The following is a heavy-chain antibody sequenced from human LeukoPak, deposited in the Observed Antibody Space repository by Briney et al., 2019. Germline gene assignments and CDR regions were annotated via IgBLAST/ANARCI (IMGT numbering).Heavy chain of an antibody. CDR1: GFTFSNYA. CDR2: ISASGGTK. Sequence: PGGSLRLSCAASGFTFSNYAMNWVRQAPGKGLEWVSCISASGGTKLYADSVKGRFIISRDDSKNTLYVQMSSLRAEDTAVYYCARSLKWNLVGFDYWGRGTLVTVSS. J-gene: IGHJ4*02. D-gene: IGHD1-1*01. CDR3: ARSLKWNLVGFDY. V-gene: IGHV3-23*01.